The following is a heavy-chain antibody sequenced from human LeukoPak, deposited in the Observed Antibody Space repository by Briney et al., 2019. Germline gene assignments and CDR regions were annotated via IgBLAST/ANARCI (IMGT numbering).Heavy chain of an antibody. CDR2: ISGSGGST. J-gene: IGHJ4*02. CDR3: ARTWPSSGYYDSSGYYYY. CDR1: GFTFSSYA. V-gene: IGHV3-23*01. Sequence: GGSLRLSCAASGFTFSSYAMSWVRQAPGKGLEWVSAISGSGGSTYYADSVKGRFTISRDNSKNTLYLQMNSLRAEDTAVYYCARTWPSSGYYDSSGYYYYWGQGTLVTVSS. D-gene: IGHD3-22*01.